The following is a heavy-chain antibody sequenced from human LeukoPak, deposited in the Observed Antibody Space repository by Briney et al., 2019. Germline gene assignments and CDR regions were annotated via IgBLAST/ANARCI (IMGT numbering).Heavy chain of an antibody. D-gene: IGHD6-19*01. CDR2: IYYSGST. CDR3: ARDYSSGWLGY. V-gene: IGHV4-59*01. J-gene: IGHJ4*02. CDR1: GGSISSYY. Sequence: SETLSLTCTVSGGSISSYYWSWIRQPPGKGLGWIGYIYYSGSTTYTPSLKSRVTISVDTSKNQFSLKLSSVTAADTAVYYCARDYSSGWLGYWGQGTLVTVSS.